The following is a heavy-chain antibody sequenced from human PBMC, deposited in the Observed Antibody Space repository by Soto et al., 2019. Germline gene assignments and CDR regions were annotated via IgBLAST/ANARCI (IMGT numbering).Heavy chain of an antibody. CDR2: ISSSSSYI. V-gene: IGHV3-21*01. CDR1: GFTFSSYS. Sequence: EVQLVESGGGLVKPGGSLRLSCAASGFTFSSYSMTWVRQAPGKGLEWVSSISSSSSYIYYADSVKGRFTISRDNAKNSLYLQMNSLRAEDTAVYFCARDPNWIDGALPIDFWGQGTLVTVSS. CDR3: ARDPNWIDGALPIDF. D-gene: IGHD1-20*01. J-gene: IGHJ4*02.